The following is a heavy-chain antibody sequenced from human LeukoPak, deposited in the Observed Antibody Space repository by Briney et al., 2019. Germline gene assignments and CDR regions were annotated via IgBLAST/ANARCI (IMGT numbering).Heavy chain of an antibody. Sequence: ASVKVSCKTSGYTFTGYYIHWMRKAPGQGLEWMGWIKPDIGVTNTAQKFQGRVTMSRVTSITTVYMELSSLRSDDTAVYYCAREIREGLPYYDYWGQGTLVTVSS. CDR1: GYTFTGYY. D-gene: IGHD3-16*01. V-gene: IGHV1-2*02. CDR3: AREIREGLPYYDY. J-gene: IGHJ4*02. CDR2: IKPDIGVT.